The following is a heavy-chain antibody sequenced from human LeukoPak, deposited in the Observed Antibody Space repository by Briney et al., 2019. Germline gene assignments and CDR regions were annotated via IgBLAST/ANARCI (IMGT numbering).Heavy chain of an antibody. CDR2: ISAYNGNT. CDR1: GYTFTSYG. V-gene: IGHV1-18*01. Sequence: ASVKVSCKASGYTFTSYGISWVRQAPGQGLEWMGWISAYNGNTNYAQKLQGRVTMTTDTSTSTAYMELRSLRSDDTAVYYCARLFGAGRIPSSPTRDDAFDVWGQGTMVIVSS. D-gene: IGHD3-10*01. CDR3: ARLFGAGRIPSSPTRDDAFDV. J-gene: IGHJ3*01.